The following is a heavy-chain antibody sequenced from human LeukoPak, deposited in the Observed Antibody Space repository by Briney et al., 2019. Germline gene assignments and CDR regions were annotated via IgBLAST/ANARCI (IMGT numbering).Heavy chain of an antibody. V-gene: IGHV3-30*02. J-gene: IGHJ4*02. D-gene: IGHD5-18*01. CDR2: IRNDGSNN. Sequence: PGGSLRLSCAASGFTFSNYGMHWVRQAPGKGLEWVAYIRNDGSNNYYEDSVKGRFTTSRDNSKNMLYLQMNSLRAEDTAMYFCAKDPGYRDVWGQGTLVTVSS. CDR1: GFTFSNYG. CDR3: AKDPGYRDV.